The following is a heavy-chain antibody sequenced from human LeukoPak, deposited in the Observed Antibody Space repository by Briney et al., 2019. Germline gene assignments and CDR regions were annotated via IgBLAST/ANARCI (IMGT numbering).Heavy chain of an antibody. V-gene: IGHV1-18*01. CDR1: GYTFTSYG. CDR2: ISAYNGNT. Sequence: ASVKVSCEASGYTFTSYGISWVRQAPGQGLEWMGWISAYNGNTNYAQKLQGRVTMTTDTSTSTAYMELRSLRSDDTAVYYCAREKWEDSSGYYLVYWGQGTLVTVSS. CDR3: AREKWEDSSGYYLVY. J-gene: IGHJ4*02. D-gene: IGHD3-22*01.